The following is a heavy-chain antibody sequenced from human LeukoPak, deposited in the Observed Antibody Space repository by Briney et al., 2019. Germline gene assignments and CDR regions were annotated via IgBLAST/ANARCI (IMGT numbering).Heavy chain of an antibody. CDR1: GGSISSGGYY. J-gene: IGHJ5*02. V-gene: IGHV4-31*03. CDR2: IYYSGST. Sequence: SETLSLTCTVSGGSISSGGYYWSWIRQHPGKGLEWIGYIYYSGSTYYNPSLKSRVTISVDTSKNQFSLKLSSVTAADTAVYYCARSADSGYDLYNWFDPWGQGTLVTVS. CDR3: ARSADSGYDLYNWFDP. D-gene: IGHD5-12*01.